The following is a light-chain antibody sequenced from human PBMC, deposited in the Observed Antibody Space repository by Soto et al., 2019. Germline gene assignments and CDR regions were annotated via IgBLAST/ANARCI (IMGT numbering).Light chain of an antibody. J-gene: IGKJ1*01. CDR3: QHSTTWT. V-gene: IGKV1-39*01. CDR2: AAS. CDR1: QGISTY. Sequence: DIQMTQSPSSLSASVVDRVTITCRASQGISTYLNWYQQKPGKAAKLLIYAASSLQSGVPSRFSGSGSETDFTLTISSLQPEDFATYSCQHSTTWTFGQGTKVDIK.